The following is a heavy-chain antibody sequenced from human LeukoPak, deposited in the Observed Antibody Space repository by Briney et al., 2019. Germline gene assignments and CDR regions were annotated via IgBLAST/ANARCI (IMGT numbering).Heavy chain of an antibody. CDR1: GGSISSGGYY. V-gene: IGHV4-30-2*01. CDR3: ARGDSSGYPSRYFDY. Sequence: SETLSLTCTVSGGSISSGGYYWSWIRQPPGKGLEWIGYIYHSGSTYYNPSLKSRVTMSVDTSKNQFSLKLSSVTAADTAVYYCARGDSSGYPSRYFDYWGQGTLVTVSS. CDR2: IYHSGST. D-gene: IGHD3-22*01. J-gene: IGHJ4*02.